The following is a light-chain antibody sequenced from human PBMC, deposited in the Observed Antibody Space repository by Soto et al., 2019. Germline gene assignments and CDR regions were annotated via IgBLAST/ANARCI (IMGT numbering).Light chain of an antibody. J-gene: IGKJ1*01. V-gene: IGKV3-15*01. Sequence: EIVMTQSPATLSVSPGERATLSCRASQSVSNHLAWYQQKPGQAPRLLIYGASTRATGIPARFSGSGSGTEFTLTISSLQSEDFAVYDCQQYDNWPPWTFGQGTKVEIK. CDR1: QSVSNH. CDR3: QQYDNWPPWT. CDR2: GAS.